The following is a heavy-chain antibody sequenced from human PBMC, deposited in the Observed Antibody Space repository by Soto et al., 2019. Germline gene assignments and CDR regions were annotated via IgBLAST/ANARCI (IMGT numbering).Heavy chain of an antibody. CDR3: ARVLRFRSSRPQAMDV. CDR1: GYTFTSYD. D-gene: IGHD6-13*01. J-gene: IGHJ6*02. CDR2: MNPNSRYT. Sequence: ASVKVSCKAAGYTFTSYDINWVRQATGQGLEWIGWMNPNSRYTGYAQKLQGRVTMTRHTSISTAYMELSSLRSEDTAVYYCARVLRFRSSRPQAMDVWGQGTTVTVSS. V-gene: IGHV1-8*01.